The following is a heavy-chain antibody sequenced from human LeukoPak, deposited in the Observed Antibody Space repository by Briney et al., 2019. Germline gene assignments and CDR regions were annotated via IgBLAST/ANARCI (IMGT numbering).Heavy chain of an antibody. CDR2: IIPIFGTA. Sequence: SVKVSCKASGGTFSSYAISWVRQAPGQGHEWMGGIIPIFGTANYAQKFQGRVTITTDESTSTAYMELSSLRSEDTAVYYCATGWRSGYYMYYYYYMDVWGKGTTVTVSS. D-gene: IGHD3-3*01. CDR3: ATGWRSGYYMYYYYYMDV. CDR1: GGTFSSYA. V-gene: IGHV1-69*05. J-gene: IGHJ6*03.